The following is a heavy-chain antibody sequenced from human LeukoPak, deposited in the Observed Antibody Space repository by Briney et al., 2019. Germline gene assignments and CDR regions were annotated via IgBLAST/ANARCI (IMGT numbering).Heavy chain of an antibody. D-gene: IGHD6-13*01. CDR2: INHSGST. Sequence: SETLSLTCAVYGGSFSGYYWSWIRQPPGKGLEWIGEINHSGSTNYNPSLKSRVTISVDTSKNQFSLKLSSVTAADTAVYYCARGGIVAAEPLGSIDYWGQGTLVTVSS. CDR3: ARGGIVAAEPLGSIDY. V-gene: IGHV4-34*01. J-gene: IGHJ4*02. CDR1: GGSFSGYY.